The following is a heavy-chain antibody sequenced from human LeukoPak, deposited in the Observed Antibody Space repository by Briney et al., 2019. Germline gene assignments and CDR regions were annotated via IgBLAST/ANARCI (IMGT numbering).Heavy chain of an antibody. J-gene: IGHJ4*02. V-gene: IGHV3-23*01. D-gene: IGHD2-15*01. Sequence: GGSLRLSCAASGFTFSSSAMSWVRQAPGKGLEWVSTISGSGGSIYYADSVKGRFTISRDNSKNTLYLQMITLRAEDTAIYYCAKGYCSGGSCYDYFDYWGQGTLVTVSS. CDR1: GFTFSSSA. CDR3: AKGYCSGGSCYDYFDY. CDR2: ISGSGGSI.